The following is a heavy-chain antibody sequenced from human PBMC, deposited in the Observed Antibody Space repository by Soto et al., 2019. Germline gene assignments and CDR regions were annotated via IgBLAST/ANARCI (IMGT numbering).Heavy chain of an antibody. CDR2: INAGNGNT. D-gene: IGHD3-3*01. Sequence: ASVKVSCKTSGYTFTSYAMHWVRRAPGQRLEWMGWINAGNGNTKYSQKFQGRVTITRDTSASTAYMELSSLRSEDTAVYYCARDFDFGVVTWFDPWGQGTLVTVSS. CDR1: GYTFTSYA. CDR3: ARDFDFGVVTWFDP. V-gene: IGHV1-3*01. J-gene: IGHJ5*02.